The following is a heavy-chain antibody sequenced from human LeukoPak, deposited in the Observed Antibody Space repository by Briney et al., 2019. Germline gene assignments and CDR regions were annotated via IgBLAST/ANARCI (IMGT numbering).Heavy chain of an antibody. Sequence: PGRSLRLSCAASGFTFDDYAMHWVRQAPGKSLEWVSGISWNSGSIGYADSVKGRFTISRDNAKNSLYLQMNSLRAEDTAVYYCAELGITMIGGVWGKGTTVTISS. CDR1: GFTFDDYA. D-gene: IGHD3-10*02. J-gene: IGHJ6*04. V-gene: IGHV3-9*01. CDR2: ISWNSGSI. CDR3: AELGITMIGGV.